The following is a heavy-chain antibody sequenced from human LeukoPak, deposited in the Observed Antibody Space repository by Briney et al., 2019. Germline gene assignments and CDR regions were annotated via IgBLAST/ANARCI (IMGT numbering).Heavy chain of an antibody. D-gene: IGHD2-15*01. CDR1: GFTFSSYS. J-gene: IGHJ4*02. CDR3: ARVAGRDY. CDR2: ISSSSSTI. Sequence: GGSLRLSCAASGFTFSSYSMNWVRQAPGKGLEWVSYISSSSSTIYYADSVKGRFTISRDNAKNSLYLQMNSPRAEDTAVYYCARVAGRDYWGQGTLVTVSS. V-gene: IGHV3-48*01.